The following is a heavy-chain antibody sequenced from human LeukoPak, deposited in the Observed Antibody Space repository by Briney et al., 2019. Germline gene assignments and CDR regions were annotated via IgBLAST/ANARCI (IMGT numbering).Heavy chain of an antibody. CDR2: IFHSGST. CDR3: ARTPYCSSTSCYTMFFYYYYMEV. D-gene: IGHD2-2*02. J-gene: IGHJ6*03. V-gene: IGHV4-38-2*01. CDR1: GYSISSGYY. Sequence: SETLSLTCAVSGYSISSGYYWGWIRQPPGKGLEWIGSIFHSGSTYYNPSLQSRVTISVDTSKNQLSLKLSSVTAADTAVYYCARTPYCSSTSCYTMFFYYYYMEVWGKGTTVTVSS.